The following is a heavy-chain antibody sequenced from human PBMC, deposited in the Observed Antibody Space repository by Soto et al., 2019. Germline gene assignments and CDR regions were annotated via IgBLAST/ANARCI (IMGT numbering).Heavy chain of an antibody. CDR2: ISGSGGST. Sequence: PGGSLRLSCAASGFTFSSYAMSWVRQAPGKGLEWVSAISGSGGSTYYADSVKGRFTISRDNSKNTLYLQMNSLRAEDTAVYYCAKEMRHIVVVTAAVGFDYWGQGTLVTVSS. CDR1: GFTFSSYA. V-gene: IGHV3-23*01. J-gene: IGHJ4*02. D-gene: IGHD2-21*02. CDR3: AKEMRHIVVVTAAVGFDY.